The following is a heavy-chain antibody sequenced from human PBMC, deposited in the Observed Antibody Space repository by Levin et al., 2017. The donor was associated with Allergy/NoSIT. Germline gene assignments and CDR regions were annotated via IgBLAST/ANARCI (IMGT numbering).Heavy chain of an antibody. CDR1: GFPFDNYA. V-gene: IGHV3-30*04. J-gene: IGHJ6*02. CDR3: AGGTDYYHGMDV. CDR2: ISPNGNLR. D-gene: IGHD2-8*02. Sequence: PGGSLRLSCAASGFPFDNYALHWVRQAPGKGLEWLAAISPNGNLRYTADSVKGRFIISKDNSKSTLFLQMNSLRGDDTAIYYCAGGTDYYHGMDVWGQGTTVTVSS.